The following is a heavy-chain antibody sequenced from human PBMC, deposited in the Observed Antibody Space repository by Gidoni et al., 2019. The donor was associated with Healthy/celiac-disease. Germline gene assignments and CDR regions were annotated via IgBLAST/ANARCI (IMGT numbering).Heavy chain of an antibody. V-gene: IGHV3-30*18. CDR2: ISYDGSNK. CDR1: GFTFSRYG. D-gene: IGHD2-15*01. CDR3: AKDRWFTATPSYFDY. J-gene: IGHJ4*02. Sequence: QVQLVESGGGVVQPGRSLRLSCAASGFTFSRYGMHWVRQAPGKGLEWVAVISYDGSNKYYADSVKGRFTISRDNSKNTLYLQMNSLRAEDTAVYYCAKDRWFTATPSYFDYWGQGTLVTVSS.